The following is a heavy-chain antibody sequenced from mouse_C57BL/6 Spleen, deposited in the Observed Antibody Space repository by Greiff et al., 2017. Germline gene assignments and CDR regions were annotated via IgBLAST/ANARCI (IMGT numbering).Heavy chain of an antibody. CDR1: GYTFTDYN. J-gene: IGHJ3*01. CDR3: AVYYDYEGRFAY. D-gene: IGHD2-4*01. CDR2: INPNNGGT. V-gene: IGHV1-22*01. Sequence: VQLQQSGPELVKPGASVKLSCKASGYTFTDYNMHWVKQSHGKSLEWIGYINPNNGGTSYNQKFKGKATLTVNKSSSTAYMELRSLPSEDSAGYYCAVYYDYEGRFAYWGQGTLVTVSA.